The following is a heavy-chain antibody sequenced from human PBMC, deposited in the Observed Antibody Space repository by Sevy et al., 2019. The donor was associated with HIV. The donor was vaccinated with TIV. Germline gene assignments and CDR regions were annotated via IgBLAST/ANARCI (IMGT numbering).Heavy chain of an antibody. D-gene: IGHD2-2*01. Sequence: GGSLRLSCAASGFTFSSYAMHWVRQAPGKGLEWVAVISYDGRNKYYADSVKGRFTISRDNSKNTLYLQMNSLRAEDTAVYYCARAEVPAAMGDYYYGMDVWGQGTTVTVSS. CDR1: GFTFSSYA. V-gene: IGHV3-30*04. CDR3: ARAEVPAAMGDYYYGMDV. CDR2: ISYDGRNK. J-gene: IGHJ6*02.